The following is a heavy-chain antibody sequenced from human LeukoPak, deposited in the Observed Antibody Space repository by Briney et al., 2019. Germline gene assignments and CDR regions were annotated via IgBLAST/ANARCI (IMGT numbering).Heavy chain of an antibody. J-gene: IGHJ4*02. CDR1: GFTVSSNY. V-gene: IGHV3-21*01. Sequence: GGSLRLSCAASGFTVSSNYMSWVRQAPGKGLEWVSSISSSSNYIYYAGSVKGRFTISRDNAKNSVDLQMNSLRAEDTAVYYCARGLCGGDCYDYWGQGTLVTVSS. CDR3: ARGLCGGDCYDY. D-gene: IGHD2-21*01. CDR2: ISSSSNYI.